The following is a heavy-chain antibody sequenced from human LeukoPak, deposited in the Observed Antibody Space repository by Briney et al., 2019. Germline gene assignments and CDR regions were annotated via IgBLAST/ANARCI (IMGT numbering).Heavy chain of an antibody. CDR1: GFTFSSYP. J-gene: IGHJ6*03. CDR2: VSDDGNKK. Sequence: PGRSLRLSCAASGFTFSSYPMHWVRQAPGKGLEWVAVVSDDGNKKFDADFVKGRFTISRDSSKNTLYLQMNSLRGEDTAVYYCARGQLLLEGYFYYMDVWGKGTTVTVSS. CDR3: ARGQLLLEGYFYYMDV. V-gene: IGHV3-30*01. D-gene: IGHD2-2*01.